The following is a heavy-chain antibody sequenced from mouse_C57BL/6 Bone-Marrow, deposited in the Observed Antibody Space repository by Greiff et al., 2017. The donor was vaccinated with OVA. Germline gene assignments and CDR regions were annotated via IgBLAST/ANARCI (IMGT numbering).Heavy chain of an antibody. Sequence: VQLKESGPGLVKPSQSLSLTCSVTGYSITSGYYWNWIRQFPGNKLEWMGYISYDGSNNYNPSLKNRISITRDTSKNQFFLKLNSVTTEDTATYYCARDPLYYYGHYYAMDYWGQGTSVTVSS. V-gene: IGHV3-6*01. CDR3: ARDPLYYYGHYYAMDY. J-gene: IGHJ4*01. D-gene: IGHD1-1*01. CDR2: ISYDGSN. CDR1: GYSITSGYY.